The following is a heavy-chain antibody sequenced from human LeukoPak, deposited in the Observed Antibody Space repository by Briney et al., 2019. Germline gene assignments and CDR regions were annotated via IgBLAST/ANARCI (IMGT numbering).Heavy chain of an antibody. Sequence: PGGSLRLSCAASGFTLITNDMTWVRPAPGKGLEWVTFIQYDGINKYYGDSVRGRFTISRDNSKNTLYLQMHSLRVEDTAMYYCVKSSSSQTAEDFWGQGTLVTVSS. V-gene: IGHV3-30*02. J-gene: IGHJ4*02. CDR3: VKSSSSQTAEDF. CDR1: GFTLITND. D-gene: IGHD2-21*02. CDR2: IQYDGINK.